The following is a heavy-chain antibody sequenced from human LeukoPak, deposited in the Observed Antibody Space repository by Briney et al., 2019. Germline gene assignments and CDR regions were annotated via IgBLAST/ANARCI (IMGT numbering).Heavy chain of an antibody. CDR3: ARALGAAAANNWFDP. V-gene: IGHV1-3*01. Sequence: ASVNVSCKASGYTFTSYAMHWVRQAPGQRLEWMGWINAGNGNTKYSQKFQGRVTITRDTSASTAYMELSSLRSEDTAVYYCARALGAAAANNWFDPWGQGTLVTVSS. J-gene: IGHJ5*02. CDR2: INAGNGNT. CDR1: GYTFTSYA. D-gene: IGHD6-13*01.